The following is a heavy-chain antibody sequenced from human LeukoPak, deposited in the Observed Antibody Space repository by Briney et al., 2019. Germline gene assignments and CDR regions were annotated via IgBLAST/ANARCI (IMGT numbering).Heavy chain of an antibody. CDR3: ARVGVRDGYNQEGLGFDY. V-gene: IGHV3-30*03. CDR2: ISYDGSNK. J-gene: IGHJ4*02. D-gene: IGHD5-24*01. Sequence: GGSLRLSCAASGFTFSSYGMHGVRQAPGKGREGGAVISYDGSNKYYADSVKGRFTISRDNSKNTLYLQMNSLRAEDTAVYYCARVGVRDGYNQEGLGFDYWGQGTLVTVSS. CDR1: GFTFSSYG.